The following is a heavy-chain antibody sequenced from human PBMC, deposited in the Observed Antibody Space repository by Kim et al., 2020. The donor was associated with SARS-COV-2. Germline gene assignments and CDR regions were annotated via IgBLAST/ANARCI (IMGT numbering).Heavy chain of an antibody. J-gene: IGHJ3*02. Sequence: QGRVTITRDTSASTAYMELSSLRSEDTAVYYCARSPWVYYYDSSGYAFDIWGQGTMVTVSS. D-gene: IGHD3-22*01. V-gene: IGHV1-3*01. CDR3: ARSPWVYYYDSSGYAFDI.